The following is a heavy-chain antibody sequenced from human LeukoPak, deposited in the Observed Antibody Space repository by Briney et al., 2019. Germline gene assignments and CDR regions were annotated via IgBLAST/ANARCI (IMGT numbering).Heavy chain of an antibody. Sequence: ASVKVSCKASGYTFTSYDINWVRQATGQGLEWMGWINPNSGNAGYAQNFRGRVTMTRDTSISTVYMELSSLKSEDTAAYYCARKMRDSGSYPDWGPGTLVTVSS. J-gene: IGHJ4*02. D-gene: IGHD3-10*01. V-gene: IGHV1-8*01. CDR2: INPNSGNA. CDR1: GYTFTSYD. CDR3: ARKMRDSGSYPD.